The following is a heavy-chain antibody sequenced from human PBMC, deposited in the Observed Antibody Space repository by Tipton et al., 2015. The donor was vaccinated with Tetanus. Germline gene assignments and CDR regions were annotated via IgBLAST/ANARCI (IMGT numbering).Heavy chain of an antibody. D-gene: IGHD2-8*01. CDR3: ARAHCTDGVCNFDF. CDR2: IYPGDPDT. CDR1: GYIFTNYW. V-gene: IGHV5-51*01. J-gene: IGHJ4*02. Sequence: EVQPVQSGGEVKKPGESLKISCKGSGYIFTNYWIGWVRQKPGKGLEWMGIIYPGDPDTRYSPSFQGQVTISVDKSINTAYLQWSSLKASDTSMFYCARAHCTDGVCNFDFWGQGALVTVAS.